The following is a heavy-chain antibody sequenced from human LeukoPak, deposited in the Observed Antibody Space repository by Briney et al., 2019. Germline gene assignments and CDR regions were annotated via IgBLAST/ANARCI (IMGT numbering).Heavy chain of an antibody. J-gene: IGHJ4*02. CDR2: ISGSSSYI. CDR1: GFTFSSYN. CDR3: ARHFDY. Sequence: GGSLRLSCAASGFTFSSYNMNWVRQAPGKGLEWVSSISGSSSYISYADSVKGRFTISRDNAKNSVYLQMNSLRAEDTAVYYCARHFDYWGQGTLVTVSS. V-gene: IGHV3-21*01.